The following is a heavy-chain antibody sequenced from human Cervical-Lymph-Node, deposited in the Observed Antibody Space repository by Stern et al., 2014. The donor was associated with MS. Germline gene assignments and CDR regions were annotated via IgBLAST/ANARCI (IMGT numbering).Heavy chain of an antibody. J-gene: IGHJ6*02. CDR2: IYWADDK. Sequence: ITLKESGPALVKPTQTLTLTCTFSGFSLSTSGESVARFRQPPGKALEWVALIYWADDKRCSPSLKDRLTITKDTSKKQVVLTMTNLDPVDTGTYDCAHSPRYFYGMDVWGPGTTVTVSS. CDR1: GFSLSTSGES. CDR3: AHSPRYFYGMDV. V-gene: IGHV2-5*02.